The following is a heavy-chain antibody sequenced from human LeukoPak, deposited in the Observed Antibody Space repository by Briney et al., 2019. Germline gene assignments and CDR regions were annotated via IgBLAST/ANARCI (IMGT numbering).Heavy chain of an antibody. D-gene: IGHD3-10*01. V-gene: IGHV4-4*07. CDR1: GGSISSYY. Sequence: SETLSLTCTVSGGSISSYYLSWIRQPAGKGLEWIGRIYSRVTNYNPSLKSRVTISVDTSKNWFSLRLTSVTAADTAVYYCARGGYYGSGNDFRFDPWGQGTLVTVSS. CDR2: IYSRVT. J-gene: IGHJ5*02. CDR3: ARGGYYGSGNDFRFDP.